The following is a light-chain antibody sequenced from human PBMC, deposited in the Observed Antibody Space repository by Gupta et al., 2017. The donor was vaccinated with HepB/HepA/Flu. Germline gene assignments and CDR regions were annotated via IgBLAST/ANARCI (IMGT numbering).Light chain of an antibody. J-gene: IGKJ4*01. V-gene: IGKV1-5*03. CDR2: KTS. CDR3: HQYHSYSLT. Sequence: DIQMTQSPSTLSASVGDRVTITCRASHSISDWLAWYQQKPGKAPKLLIYKTSTLESGVPSRFRGSGSGSGTEFTLTISSLQPDDVATYYCHQYHSYSLTFGGGTKVEI. CDR1: HSISDW.